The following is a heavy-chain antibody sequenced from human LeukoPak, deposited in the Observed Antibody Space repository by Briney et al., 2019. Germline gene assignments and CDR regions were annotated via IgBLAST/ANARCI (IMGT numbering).Heavy chain of an antibody. J-gene: IGHJ4*02. CDR3: ARHPTRISDYDY. D-gene: IGHD2/OR15-2a*01. V-gene: IGHV4-59*08. CDR1: GGSISSYY. Sequence: SETLSLTCIVSGGSISSYYWSWIRQPPGKGLEWIGYIYYSGSTNYNPSLKSRVTISVDTSKNQFSLKLSSVTAADTAVYYCARHPTRISDYDYWGQGTLVTVSS. CDR2: IYYSGST.